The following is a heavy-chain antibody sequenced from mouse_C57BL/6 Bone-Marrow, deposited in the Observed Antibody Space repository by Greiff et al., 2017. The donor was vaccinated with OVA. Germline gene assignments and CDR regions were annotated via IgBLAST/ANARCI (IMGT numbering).Heavy chain of an antibody. CDR2: INPGSGGT. CDR3: AITTVAGFDY. V-gene: IGHV1-54*01. CDR1: GYAFTNYL. Sequence: VQLVESGAELVRPGTSVKVSCKASGYAFTNYLIEWVKQRPGQGLEWIGVINPGSGGTNYNEKFKGKATLTADKSSSTAYMQLSSLTSEDSAVYFCAITTVAGFDYWGQGTTLTVSS. D-gene: IGHD1-1*01. J-gene: IGHJ2*01.